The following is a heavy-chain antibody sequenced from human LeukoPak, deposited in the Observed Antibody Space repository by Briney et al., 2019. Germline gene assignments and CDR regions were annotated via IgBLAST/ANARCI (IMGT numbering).Heavy chain of an antibody. D-gene: IGHD6-13*01. Sequence: GGSLRLSCAASGFTFSSYAISWVRQAPGKGLEWVSAISGSGGSTYYADSVKGRFTISRDNSKNTLYLQMNSLRAEDTAVYYCAKDRHSSSWYYFDYWGQGTLVTVSS. CDR3: AKDRHSSSWYYFDY. CDR1: GFTFSSYA. V-gene: IGHV3-23*01. CDR2: ISGSGGST. J-gene: IGHJ4*02.